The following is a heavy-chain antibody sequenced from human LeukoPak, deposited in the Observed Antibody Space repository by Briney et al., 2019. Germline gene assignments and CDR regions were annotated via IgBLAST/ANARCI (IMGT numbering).Heavy chain of an antibody. CDR2: TNPSGGST. Sequence: ASVKVSCKASGYTFTSYYMHWVRQAPGQGLEWMGITNPSGGSTSYAQKFQGRVTMTRDTSTSTVYMELSSLRSEDTAVYYCARCPWVAGKNDAFDIWGQGTMVTVSS. J-gene: IGHJ3*02. V-gene: IGHV1-46*01. D-gene: IGHD6-19*01. CDR1: GYTFTSYY. CDR3: ARCPWVAGKNDAFDI.